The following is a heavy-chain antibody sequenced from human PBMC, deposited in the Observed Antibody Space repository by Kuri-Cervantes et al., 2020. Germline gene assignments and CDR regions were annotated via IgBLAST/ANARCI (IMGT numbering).Heavy chain of an antibody. J-gene: IGHJ5*02. D-gene: IGHD6-13*01. V-gene: IGHV2-5*02. CDR1: GFSLSTSGVS. CDR2: IYWDDDE. Sequence: SGPTLVKPTQTLTLTCTFSGFSLSTSGVSVGWVRQAPGKALEWLALIYWDDDERYSPALKSRLTITKDTSKNQVVLTMTNMDPVDTATYYCAHRRTGYSSSWSWFDPWGQGTLVTVSS. CDR3: AHRRTGYSSSWSWFDP.